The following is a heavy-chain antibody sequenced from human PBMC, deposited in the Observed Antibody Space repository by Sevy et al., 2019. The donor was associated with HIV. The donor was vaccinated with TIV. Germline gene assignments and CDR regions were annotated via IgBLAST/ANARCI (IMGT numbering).Heavy chain of an antibody. CDR2: LSFGWGEI. CDR3: AREGCTKPHDY. J-gene: IGHJ4*02. CDR1: GFTFSKYS. D-gene: IGHD2-8*01. Sequence: GGSLRLSCAASGFTFSKYSMSWVRQPPGKGLEWVSTLSFGWGEINYADSVKGRFTFSRDNSKSSVYLQMNNLRSEDTAVYYCAREGCTKPHDYWGQGTLVTVSS. V-gene: IGHV3-23*01.